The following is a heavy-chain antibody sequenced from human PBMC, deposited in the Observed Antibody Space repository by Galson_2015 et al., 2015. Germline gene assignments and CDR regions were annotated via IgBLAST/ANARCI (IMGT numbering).Heavy chain of an antibody. CDR2: IYSAGST. J-gene: IGHJ4*02. CDR1: GFTVSSNY. Sequence: SLRLSCAASGFTVSSNYMSRVRQAPGKGLEWVSIIYSAGSTYYADSVKGRFTISRDNSKNTLSLQMNSLRAEDTAVYYCARDDPVDYWGQGTLVTVSS. V-gene: IGHV3-53*01. CDR3: ARDDPVDY.